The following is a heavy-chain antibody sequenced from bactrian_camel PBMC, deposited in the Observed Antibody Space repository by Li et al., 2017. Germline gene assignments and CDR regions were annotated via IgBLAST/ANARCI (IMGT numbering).Heavy chain of an antibody. V-gene: IGHV3S40*01. J-gene: IGHJ4*01. CDR3: AAGVISASAPVFCRPSQ. CDR1: GYTYSRYC. Sequence: DVQLVESGGGSVQTGGSLTLSCVAYGYTYSRYCMGWFRQAPGKEREWVSIVNNGGSNYYDADSVKGRFTIARDSTKNTVYLQMNSLKPEDTAMYYCAAGVISASAPVFCRPSQWGQGTQVTVS. CDR2: VNNGGSNY. D-gene: IGHD2*01.